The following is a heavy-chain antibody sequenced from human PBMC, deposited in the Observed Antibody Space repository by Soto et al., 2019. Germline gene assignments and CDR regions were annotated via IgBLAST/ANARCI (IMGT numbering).Heavy chain of an antibody. CDR2: IIPIFGTA. CDR1: GGTFSSYA. Sequence: GASVKVSCKASGGTFSSYAISWVRQAPGQGLEWMGGIIPIFGTANYAQKFQGRVTITADESTSTAYMELSSLRSEDTAVYYCARYYDDGSGYYRRDAFDIWGQGTMVTVSS. CDR3: ARYYDDGSGYYRRDAFDI. V-gene: IGHV1-69*13. J-gene: IGHJ3*02. D-gene: IGHD3-22*01.